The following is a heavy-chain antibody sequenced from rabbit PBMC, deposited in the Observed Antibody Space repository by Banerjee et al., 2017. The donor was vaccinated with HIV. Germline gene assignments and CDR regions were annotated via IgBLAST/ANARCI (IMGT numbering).Heavy chain of an antibody. J-gene: IGHJ6*01. CDR3: ARGLYAGYAGYDFLFYGMDL. Sequence: LVESGGGLVTPGGTLTLTCTASGFTISSYHMGWVRQAPGKGLEWIGIIDGGKGTTDYASWVNGRFTVTSDNAQNTVFLQMTSLTAADTATYFCARGLYAGYAGYDFLFYGMDLWGPGTLVTVS. D-gene: IGHD7-1*01. CDR1: GFTISSYH. V-gene: IGHV1S28*01. CDR2: IDGGKGTT.